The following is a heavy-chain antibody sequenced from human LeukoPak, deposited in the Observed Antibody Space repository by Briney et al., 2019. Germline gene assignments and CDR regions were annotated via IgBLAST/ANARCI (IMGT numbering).Heavy chain of an antibody. D-gene: IGHD5-12*01. CDR2: ITGHSSTI. V-gene: IGHV3-48*01. J-gene: IGHJ4*02. CDR3: ARDGSYGGYADY. CDR1: GFTFSSYG. Sequence: GGSLRLSCAASGFTFSSYGMNWVRQAPGKELQWVSYITGHSSTIYYADSVKGRFTISRDNAKNSVYLQMNSLRAEDTAVYYCARDGSYGGYADYWGQGTLVTVSS.